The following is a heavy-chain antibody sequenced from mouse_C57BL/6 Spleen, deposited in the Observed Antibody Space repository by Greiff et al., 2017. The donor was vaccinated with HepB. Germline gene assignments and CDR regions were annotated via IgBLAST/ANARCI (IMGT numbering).Heavy chain of an antibody. CDR1: GYSFTGYY. CDR2: INPSTGGT. V-gene: IGHV1-42*01. Sequence: EVQLQESGPELVKPGASVKISCKASGYSFTGYYMNWVKQSPEKSLEWIGEINPSTGGTTYNQKFKAKATLTVDKSSSTAYMQLKSLTSEDSAVYYCARSRGTGTHVDYWGQGTTLTVSS. D-gene: IGHD4-1*01. CDR3: ARSRGTGTHVDY. J-gene: IGHJ2*01.